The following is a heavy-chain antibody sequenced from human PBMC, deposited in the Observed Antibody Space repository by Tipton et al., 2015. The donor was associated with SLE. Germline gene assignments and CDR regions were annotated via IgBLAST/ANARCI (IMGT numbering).Heavy chain of an antibody. J-gene: IGHJ3*02. D-gene: IGHD4-17*01. Sequence: LRLSCAVYGGSFSGYYWSWIRQPPGKGLEWIGEINHSGSTNYNPSLKSRVTISVDTSKNQFSLKLSSVTAADTAVYYCARGYRVGDYGDLWAFDIWSQGTMVTVSS. CDR2: INHSGST. CDR1: GGSFSGYY. CDR3: ARGYRVGDYGDLWAFDI. V-gene: IGHV4-34*01.